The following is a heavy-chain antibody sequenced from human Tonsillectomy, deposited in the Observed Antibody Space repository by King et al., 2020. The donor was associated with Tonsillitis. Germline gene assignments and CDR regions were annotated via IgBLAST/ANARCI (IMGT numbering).Heavy chain of an antibody. V-gene: IGHV2-70*04. CDR2: IDWDDEK. CDR3: TRSQAGSNWFDP. J-gene: IGHJ5*02. Sequence: TLKESGPALVKPTQTLTLTCTFSGFSLSTEEMHVSWVRHPPGKALECLARIDWDDEKFYSTSLKTRLTFSRDTSKNQVVLRMTNMDPGDTATYYCTRSQAGSNWFDPWGRGTLVTVSS. CDR1: GFSLSTEEMH.